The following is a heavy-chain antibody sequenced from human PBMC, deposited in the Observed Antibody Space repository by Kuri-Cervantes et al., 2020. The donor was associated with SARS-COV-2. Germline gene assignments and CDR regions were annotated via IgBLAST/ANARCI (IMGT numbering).Heavy chain of an antibody. Sequence: SETLSLTCTVSGGSISSYYWSWIRQPAGKGLEWIGRIYTSGSTNYNPSLKSRVTMSVDTSKNQFSLKLSSVTAADTAVYYCAREGLWFGGRSFDYWDQGTLVTVSS. J-gene: IGHJ4*02. V-gene: IGHV4-4*07. CDR3: AREGLWFGGRSFDY. CDR2: IYTSGST. CDR1: GGSISSYY. D-gene: IGHD3-10*01.